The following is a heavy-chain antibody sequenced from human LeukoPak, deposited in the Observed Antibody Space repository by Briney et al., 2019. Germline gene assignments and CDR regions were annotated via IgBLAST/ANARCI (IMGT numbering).Heavy chain of an antibody. CDR1: GFTFSSYW. CDR2: TSSSDPGT. V-gene: IGHV3-23*01. Sequence: PGGSLGLSCAASGFTFSSYWMSWVRQAPGKGLEWVAATSSSDPGTYHADSVRGRFTISRDNSKNTLYLQMNRLRVEDAAVYYCARDGDTAMSPFDYWGQGTLVTVSS. J-gene: IGHJ4*02. CDR3: ARDGDTAMSPFDY. D-gene: IGHD5-18*01.